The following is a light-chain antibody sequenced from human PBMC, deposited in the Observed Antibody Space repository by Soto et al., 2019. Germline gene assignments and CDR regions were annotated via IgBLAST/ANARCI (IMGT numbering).Light chain of an antibody. CDR3: QQYGAPPVP. V-gene: IGKV3-20*01. CDR2: GAS. CDR1: QSVSNNY. J-gene: IGKJ5*01. Sequence: EIVLTQSPGTLSLSPGDGATLSCGASQSVSNNYLAWYQQKPGQAPRLLVYGASTRATGIPDRFSGSGSGTDFILSISGLEPEDFAVYYCQQYGAPPVPFGQGTRLEI.